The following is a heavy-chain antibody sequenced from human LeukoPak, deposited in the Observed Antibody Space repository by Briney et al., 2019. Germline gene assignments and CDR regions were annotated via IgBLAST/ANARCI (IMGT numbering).Heavy chain of an antibody. J-gene: IGHJ3*02. V-gene: IGHV4-61*02. CDR2: IYTSRST. Sequence: SQPLSLTCTVSGGSISSGSYYWRWIRQPAGKGLEWIGRIYTSRSTNYNPSLKSRVTMSVDTSKNQFSLKLSSVTAADTAVYYCARNTQPASIITMIVVGGAFDIWGQGTMVTVSS. CDR3: ARNTQPASIITMIVVGGAFDI. D-gene: IGHD3-22*01. CDR1: GGSISSGSYY.